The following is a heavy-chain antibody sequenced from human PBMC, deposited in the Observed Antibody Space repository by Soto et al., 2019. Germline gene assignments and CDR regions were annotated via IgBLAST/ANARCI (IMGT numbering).Heavy chain of an antibody. CDR3: AKDRVVAATGYLDY. CDR1: GFTFSSYA. J-gene: IGHJ4*02. CDR2: ISGSGGST. D-gene: IGHD2-15*01. Sequence: GGSLRLSCAASGFTFSSYAMSWVRQAPGKGLEWVSAISGSGGSTYYADSVKGRFTISRDNSKNTLCLQMNSLRAEDTAVYYCAKDRVVAATGYLDYWGQGTLVTVSS. V-gene: IGHV3-23*01.